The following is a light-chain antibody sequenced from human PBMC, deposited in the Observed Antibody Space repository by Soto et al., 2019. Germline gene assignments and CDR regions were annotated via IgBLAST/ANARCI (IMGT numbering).Light chain of an antibody. V-gene: IGLV1-40*01. CDR3: QSYDSSLSGPGV. CDR1: SSNIGAGYD. J-gene: IGLJ3*02. CDR2: GNS. Sequence: QLVLTQPPSVSGAPGQRVTISCTGSSSNIGAGYDVHWYQQLPGTAPKLLIYGNSNRPSGVPDRFSGSKSGTSASLGITGLQAEDEADYYCQSYDSSLSGPGVFGGGTKVTVL.